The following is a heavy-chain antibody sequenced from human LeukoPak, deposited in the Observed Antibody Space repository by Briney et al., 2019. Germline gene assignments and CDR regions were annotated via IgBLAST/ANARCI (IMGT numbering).Heavy chain of an antibody. Sequence: SETLSLTCAVYGGSFSGYYWSWIRQPPGKGLEWIGYIYYSGSTNYNPSLKSRVTISVDTSKNQFSLKLSSVTAADTAVYYCARVSGYYDSSGYRTIFDYWGQGTLVTVSS. CDR2: IYYSGST. V-gene: IGHV4-59*01. D-gene: IGHD3-22*01. CDR1: GGSFSGYY. CDR3: ARVSGYYDSSGYRTIFDY. J-gene: IGHJ4*02.